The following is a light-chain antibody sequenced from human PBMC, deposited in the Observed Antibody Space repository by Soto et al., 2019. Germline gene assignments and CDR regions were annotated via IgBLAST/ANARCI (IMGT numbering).Light chain of an antibody. CDR1: QSVSNNY. J-gene: IGKJ1*01. Sequence: TQSPSTVSASVGDTVTITCRASQSVSNNYLAWYQQKPGQAPRLLIYGASNRATGIPDRFSGSGSGTDFTLTISRLEPEDFAVYYCQQYGSSGTFGQGTKVDIK. CDR2: GAS. V-gene: IGKV3-20*01. CDR3: QQYGSSGT.